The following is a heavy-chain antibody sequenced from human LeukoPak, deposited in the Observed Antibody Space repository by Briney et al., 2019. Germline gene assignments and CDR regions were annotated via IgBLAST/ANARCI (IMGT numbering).Heavy chain of an antibody. CDR3: GRKAGDCGGGSCYSIDY. CDR2: IIPIFGIA. Sequence: SVKVSCKAFGGSFSSEAISWVRQAPGQGLEWMGGIIPIFGIANYAQKFQGRVTITTDESTSTAYMEVSSLRSEDTAVYYCGRKAGDCGGGSCYSIDYWGQGTLVTVSS. CDR1: GGSFSSEA. D-gene: IGHD2-15*01. J-gene: IGHJ4*02. V-gene: IGHV1-69*05.